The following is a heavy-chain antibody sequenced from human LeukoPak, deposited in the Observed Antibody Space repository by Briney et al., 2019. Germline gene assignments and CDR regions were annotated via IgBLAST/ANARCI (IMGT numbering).Heavy chain of an antibody. CDR3: ARVGYYDFWSGRLDYFDY. CDR1: GYTFTSYG. Sequence: GASVKVSCKASGYTFTSYGISWVRQAPGQGLEWMGWISAYNGNTNYAQKLQGRVTMTTDTSTSTAYMELRSLGSDDTAVYYCARVGYYDFWSGRLDYFDYWGQGTLVTVSS. CDR2: ISAYNGNT. V-gene: IGHV1-18*01. D-gene: IGHD3-3*01. J-gene: IGHJ4*02.